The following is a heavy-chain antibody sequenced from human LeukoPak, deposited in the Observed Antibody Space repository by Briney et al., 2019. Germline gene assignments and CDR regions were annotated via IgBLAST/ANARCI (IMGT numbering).Heavy chain of an antibody. CDR3: ATGRDGYNSEYFQH. J-gene: IGHJ1*01. V-gene: IGHV1-46*01. D-gene: IGHD5-24*01. Sequence: ASVKVSCKASGYTFSSYLMHWVRQAPGQGLEWMGIINPSGGTTNYAQKFQGRVTMTRDTSTSTVYMELSSLRSEDTAVYFCATGRDGYNSEYFQHWGQGTLVTVSS. CDR2: INPSGGTT. CDR1: GYTFSSYL.